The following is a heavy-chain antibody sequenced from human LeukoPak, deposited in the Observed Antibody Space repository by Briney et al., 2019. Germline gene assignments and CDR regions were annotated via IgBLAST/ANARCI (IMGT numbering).Heavy chain of an antibody. CDR1: GGTFSSYA. Sequence: SVKVSCQASGGTFSSYAISWVRQAPGQGLEWMGRIIPIFGIANYAQKFQGRVTITADKSTSTAYMELSSLRSEDTAVYYCARDYAVGSHVHYYYYYGMDVWGQGTTVTVSS. V-gene: IGHV1-69*04. D-gene: IGHD2-2*01. CDR3: ARDYAVGSHVHYYYYYGMDV. J-gene: IGHJ6*02. CDR2: IIPIFGIA.